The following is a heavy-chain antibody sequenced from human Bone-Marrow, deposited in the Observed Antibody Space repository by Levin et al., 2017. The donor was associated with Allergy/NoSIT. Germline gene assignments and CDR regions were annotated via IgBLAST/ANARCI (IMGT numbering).Heavy chain of an antibody. J-gene: IGHJ6*02. CDR3: AKDREAYCGGDCYRYYYYGMDV. CDR1: GFTFSSYV. CDR2: FSGGGGRT. V-gene: IGHV3-23*01. Sequence: GGSLRLSCAASGFTFSSYVMSWVRQAPGKGLEWVSTFSGGGGRTYYADSVKGRFTISKDNSKNTLYLQMNSLRAEDTAVYYCAKDREAYCGGDCYRYYYYGMDVWGQGTTVSVSS. D-gene: IGHD2-21*02.